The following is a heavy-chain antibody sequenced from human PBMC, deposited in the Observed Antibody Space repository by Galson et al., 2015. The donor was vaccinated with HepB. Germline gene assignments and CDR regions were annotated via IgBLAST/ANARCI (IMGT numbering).Heavy chain of an antibody. V-gene: IGHV1-69*13. J-gene: IGHJ4*02. Sequence: SVKFPCNASAGTFSSYAISWVRQPPGQGLEWMGGIIPIFGTATYAQKFQGRVTITADESTSTSYMELSRLRTEDTAVYYCARFCSSTSCPDPYFDYWGQGTLVTVSS. D-gene: IGHD2-2*01. CDR3: ARFCSSTSCPDPYFDY. CDR1: AGTFSSYA. CDR2: IIPIFGTA.